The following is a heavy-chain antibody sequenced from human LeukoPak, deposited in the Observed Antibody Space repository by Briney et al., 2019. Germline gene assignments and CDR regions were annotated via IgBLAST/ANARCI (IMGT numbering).Heavy chain of an antibody. CDR1: GFTFSDYY. CDR3: ARADGVAAPGVWFDP. Sequence: GGSLRLSCAASGFTFSDYYMSWIRQAPGKGLEWVAYISSSGSTIYYADSVKGRFTISRDNAKNSLYLQMNSLRAEDTAVYYCARADGVAAPGVWFDPWGQGILVTVSS. D-gene: IGHD2-8*02. J-gene: IGHJ5*02. V-gene: IGHV3-11*04. CDR2: ISSSGSTI.